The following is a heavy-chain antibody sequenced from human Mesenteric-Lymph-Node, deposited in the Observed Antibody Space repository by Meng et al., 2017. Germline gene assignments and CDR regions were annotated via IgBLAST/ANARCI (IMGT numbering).Heavy chain of an antibody. CDR3: ARQLYSSGWYGEADY. CDR2: IYYSGST. V-gene: IGHV4-61*01. D-gene: IGHD6-19*01. J-gene: IGHJ4*02. Sequence: SETLSLTCTVSGASISSGSYYWSWIRQPPGKGLEWIGYIYYSGSTNYNPSLKSRVTISVDTSKNQFSLKLSSVTAADTAVYYCARQLYSSGWYGEADYWGQGTLVTVSS. CDR1: GASISSGSYY.